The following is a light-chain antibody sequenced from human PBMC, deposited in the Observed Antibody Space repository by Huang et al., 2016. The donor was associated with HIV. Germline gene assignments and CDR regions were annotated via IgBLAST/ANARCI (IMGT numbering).Light chain of an antibody. CDR2: DAA. CDR3: QRYYNWPPRYT. Sequence: EIVMTQSPGILFVSPGERATLSCTASQNVANDLAWYQRKPGQPPRLLMDDAATRATGVPPGFRGMASGSEFTLTLSGLQSEDFATYYCQRYYNWPPRYTFGQGTRVDFK. J-gene: IGKJ2*01. V-gene: IGKV3-15*01. CDR1: QNVAND.